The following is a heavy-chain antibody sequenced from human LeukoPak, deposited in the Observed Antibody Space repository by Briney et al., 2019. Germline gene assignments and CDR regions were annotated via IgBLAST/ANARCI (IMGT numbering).Heavy chain of an antibody. V-gene: IGHV3-23*01. CDR3: AIDPYYYDSSGYFSN. Sequence: GRSLRLSCAASGFTFSSYAMSWVRQAPGKGLEWVAAISCNGGSTYYADSVKGRFTISRDNSKNTLYLQMNSLRAEDTAVYYCAIDPYYYDSSGYFSNWGQGTLVTVSS. CDR1: GFTFSSYA. J-gene: IGHJ4*02. CDR2: ISCNGGST. D-gene: IGHD3-22*01.